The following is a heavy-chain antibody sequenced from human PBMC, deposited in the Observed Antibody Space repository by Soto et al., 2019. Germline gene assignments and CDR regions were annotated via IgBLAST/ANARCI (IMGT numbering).Heavy chain of an antibody. CDR3: AKDKISRSVAAASRNWFDH. Sequence: PXESLRLSCAASGFPFSSYSMNWVRQAPGQGLEWLSTISSGGDITFYADSVKGRFTISRDNSNNTLFLQMSGLRADDTAVYFCAKDKISRSVAAASRNWFDHWGQGTLVTSPQ. J-gene: IGHJ5*02. D-gene: IGHD6-25*01. CDR1: GFPFSSYS. V-gene: IGHV3-23*01. CDR2: ISSGGDIT.